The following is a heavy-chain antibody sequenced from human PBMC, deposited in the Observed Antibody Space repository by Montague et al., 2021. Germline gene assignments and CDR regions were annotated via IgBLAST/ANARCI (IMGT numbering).Heavy chain of an antibody. J-gene: IGHJ4*01. CDR2: MRSSGSP. D-gene: IGHD7-27*01. CDR1: GGSLNGYD. CDR3: GRDYWGSIDY. Sequence: SETLSLTCSVSGGSLNGYDWSWIRQPPGKGLEWIGYMRSSGSPNYNPSFKSRLAISIDRSRNQFSLELSFVTAADTAIYFCGRDYWGSIDYWGHGILVTVSS. V-gene: IGHV4-59*01.